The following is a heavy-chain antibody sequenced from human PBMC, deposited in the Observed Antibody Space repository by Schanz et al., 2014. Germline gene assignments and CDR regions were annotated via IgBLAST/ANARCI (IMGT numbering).Heavy chain of an antibody. Sequence: QVQLVQSGAEVKRPGASVRVSCKAPGYTFTSYDFNWVRQAPGQGLEWMGRIIPILGIATYAQKFQGRLTITADKSTSTAYMELSSLRSDDTAVYYCARGYGDSPTDFWGQGTLVTVSS. V-gene: IGHV1-69*09. CDR1: GYTFTSYD. CDR2: IIPILGIA. D-gene: IGHD4-17*01. CDR3: ARGYGDSPTDF. J-gene: IGHJ4*02.